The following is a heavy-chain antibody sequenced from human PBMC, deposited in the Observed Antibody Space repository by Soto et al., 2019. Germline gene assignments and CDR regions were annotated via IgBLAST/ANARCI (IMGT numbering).Heavy chain of an antibody. Sequence: ASVKVSCKASGYTFTSYAMHCVRQAPGQRLEWMGWINAGNGNTKYSQKFQGRVTITRDTSASTAYMELSSLRSEDTAVYYCARAYSSGWYYYWGQGTLVTVSS. J-gene: IGHJ4*02. V-gene: IGHV1-3*01. CDR3: ARAYSSGWYYY. D-gene: IGHD6-19*01. CDR2: INAGNGNT. CDR1: GYTFTSYA.